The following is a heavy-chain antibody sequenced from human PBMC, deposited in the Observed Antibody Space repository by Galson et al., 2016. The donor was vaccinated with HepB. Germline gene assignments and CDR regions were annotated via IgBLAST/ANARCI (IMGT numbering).Heavy chain of an antibody. CDR2: INPNSGGT. CDR3: VTDALPLVARPSPYNWFDT. Sequence: SVKVSCKASRDTFNRYYIHWVRQAPTIGLEWMGRINPNSGGTDYAQKFQGRVTLTKDSSITTAYMELSRLTSDDTAVYFCVTDALPLVARPSPYNWFDTWGPGTLVTVSS. J-gene: IGHJ5*02. CDR1: RDTFNRYY. V-gene: IGHV1-2*06. D-gene: IGHD6-6*01.